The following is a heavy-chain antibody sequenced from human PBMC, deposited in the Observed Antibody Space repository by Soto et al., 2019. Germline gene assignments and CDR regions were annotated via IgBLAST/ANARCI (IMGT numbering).Heavy chain of an antibody. CDR2: ISYDGSNK. V-gene: IGHV3-30-3*01. J-gene: IGHJ4*02. CDR3: ARGGEWELPATFDY. Sequence: GGSLRLSCAASGFTFSSYAMHWVRQAPGKGLEWVAVISYDGSNKYYADSVKGRFTISRDNSKNTLYLQMNSLRAEDTAVYYCARGGEWELPATFDYWGQGTLVTVSS. CDR1: GFTFSSYA. D-gene: IGHD1-26*01.